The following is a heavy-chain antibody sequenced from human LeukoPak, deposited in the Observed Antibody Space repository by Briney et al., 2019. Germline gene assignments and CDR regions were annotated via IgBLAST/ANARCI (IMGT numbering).Heavy chain of an antibody. Sequence: GGSLKISCKGSGYSFTTYWIAWVRQMPGKGLEWMGIIYPGDSDTRYSPSFQGQVTISVDKSISTAYLQWSSLKASDTAMYYCARRNGYSGYDFDYWGQGSLITVSS. J-gene: IGHJ4*02. CDR3: ARRNGYSGYDFDY. CDR2: IYPGDSDT. V-gene: IGHV5-51*01. CDR1: GYSFTTYW. D-gene: IGHD5-12*01.